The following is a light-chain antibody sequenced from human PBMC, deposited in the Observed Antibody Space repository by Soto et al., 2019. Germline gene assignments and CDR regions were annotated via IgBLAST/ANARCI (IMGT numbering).Light chain of an antibody. Sequence: QPVLTQSPSASASLGASVKLTCTLSSGHSSYAIAWHQQQPEKGPRYLMKLSSDGSHSKGDGIPDRLSGSSSGAERYLTISGLQSEDAADYYCQTWDTGARVVFGGGTKLTVL. CDR1: SGHSSYA. CDR2: LSSDGSH. J-gene: IGLJ2*01. V-gene: IGLV4-69*01. CDR3: QTWDTGARVV.